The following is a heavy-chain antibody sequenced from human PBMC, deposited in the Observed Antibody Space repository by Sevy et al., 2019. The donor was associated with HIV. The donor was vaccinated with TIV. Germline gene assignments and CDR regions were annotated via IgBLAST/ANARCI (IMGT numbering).Heavy chain of an antibody. CDR1: GFTFSDSW. CDR2: INENGSRL. CDR3: ARDRAYCARDY. V-gene: IGHV3-7*01. J-gene: IGHJ4*02. D-gene: IGHD2-21*01. Sequence: GGSLRLSCVASGFTFSDSWMTWVRQAPGKGLERIAFINENGSRLGYVDSVRVRFTISRENTKNYLYLQMNSLRADDTAVYFCARDRAYCARDYWGQGTLVTVSS.